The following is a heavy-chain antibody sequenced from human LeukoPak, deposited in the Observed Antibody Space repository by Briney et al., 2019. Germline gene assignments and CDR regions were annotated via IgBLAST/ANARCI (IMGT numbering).Heavy chain of an antibody. D-gene: IGHD5-18*01. CDR1: GFTFSSYG. CDR3: ARDEYSYGYNY. CDR2: ISYDGSNK. J-gene: IGHJ4*02. V-gene: IGHV3-30*03. Sequence: GRSLRLSCAASGFTFSSYGMHWVRQAPGKGLEWVAVISYDGSNKYYADSVKGRFTISRDNSKDTLYLQMNSLRAEDTAVYYCARDEYSYGYNYWGQGTLVTVSS.